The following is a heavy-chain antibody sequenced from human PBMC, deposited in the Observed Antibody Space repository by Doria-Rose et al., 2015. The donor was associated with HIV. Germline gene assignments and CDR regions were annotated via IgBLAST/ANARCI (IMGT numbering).Heavy chain of an antibody. J-gene: IGHJ4*02. CDR3: ARIKSSRWYHKYYFDF. Sequence: SGPVLVKPTETLTLTCTVSGVSLSSPGMGVSWTRQPPGKALEWLANIFSDDERSYKTSLKSRLTISRCTSKRQVVLTMTDMDPVDTATYYCARIKSSRWYHKYYFDFWGQGTLVIVSA. D-gene: IGHD6-13*01. V-gene: IGHV2-26*01. CDR2: IFSDDER. CDR1: GVSLSSPGMG.